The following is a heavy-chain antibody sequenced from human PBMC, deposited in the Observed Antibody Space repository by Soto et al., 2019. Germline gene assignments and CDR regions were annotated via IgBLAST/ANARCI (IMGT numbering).Heavy chain of an antibody. CDR3: ARHYYDSSGYPGYHFDY. V-gene: IGHV4-39*01. J-gene: IGHJ4*02. D-gene: IGHD3-22*01. Sequence: PSETLSLTCTVSGGSISSSNYYYWGWIRQPPGKGLEWIGSIYYSGSTYYNPSLKSRVTISLDTFKNQFSLKLSSVTAADTAVYYCARHYYDSSGYPGYHFDYWGQGTLVTVS. CDR2: IYYSGST. CDR1: GGSISSSNYYY.